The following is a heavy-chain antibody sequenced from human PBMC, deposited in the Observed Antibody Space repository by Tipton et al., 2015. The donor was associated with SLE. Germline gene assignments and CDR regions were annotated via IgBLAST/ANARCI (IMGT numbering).Heavy chain of an antibody. Sequence: TLSLTCAVYGGSFSGYYWCWIRQPPGKGLEWIGEINHSGSTNYNPSLKSRVTIAIDTSKNQFSLSLSSVTEADTALYYCAGYYDFLSGFDYWGQGTLVTVSS. D-gene: IGHD3-3*01. CDR3: AGYYDFLSGFDY. J-gene: IGHJ4*02. V-gene: IGHV4-34*01. CDR2: INHSGST. CDR1: GGSFSGYY.